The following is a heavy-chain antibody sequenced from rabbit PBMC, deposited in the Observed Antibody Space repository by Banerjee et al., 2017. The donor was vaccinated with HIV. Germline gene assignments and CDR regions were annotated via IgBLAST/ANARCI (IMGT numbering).Heavy chain of an antibody. CDR1: GFDLSRYG. Sequence: QEQLVESGGGLVQPGGSLKLSCKASGFDLSRYGVSWVRQAPGKGLEWIGYIDPVFGSTYYASWVNGRFTISSHNAQNTVSLQLNSLTAADTATYFCARESGWGAGDYYFSLWGPGTLVTVS. CDR3: ARESGWGAGDYYFSL. J-gene: IGHJ4*01. V-gene: IGHV1S47*01. D-gene: IGHD4-1*01. CDR2: IDPVFGST.